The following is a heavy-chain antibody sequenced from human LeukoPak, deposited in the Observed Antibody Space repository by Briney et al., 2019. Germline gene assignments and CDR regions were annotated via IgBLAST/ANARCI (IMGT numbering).Heavy chain of an antibody. CDR2: ISTSSIYI. Sequence: GGSLRLSCAASGFTFSSYSMNWVRQAPGKGLEWVSSISTSSIYIYYADSLKGRFTISRDNAKNSLYLQMNSLRAEDTAVYYCATDYDGSFDYWGQGTLVTVSS. J-gene: IGHJ4*02. D-gene: IGHD3-3*01. CDR3: ATDYDGSFDY. V-gene: IGHV3-21*01. CDR1: GFTFSSYS.